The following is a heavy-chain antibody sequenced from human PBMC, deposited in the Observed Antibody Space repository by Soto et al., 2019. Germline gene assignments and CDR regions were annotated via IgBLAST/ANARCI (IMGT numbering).Heavy chain of an antibody. V-gene: IGHV1-8*01. J-gene: IGHJ5*02. Sequence: ASVKVSGKASGYSFTNNDVTWVRQATGQGLEWMGWMNPGSGDTGYAQKFQGRVTMTRDISIATAYMELSSLRSDDTAIYYCAGMATFGPLNWFDPWGQGTLVTVSS. CDR2: MNPGSGDT. CDR3: AGMATFGPLNWFDP. D-gene: IGHD3-16*01. CDR1: GYSFTNND.